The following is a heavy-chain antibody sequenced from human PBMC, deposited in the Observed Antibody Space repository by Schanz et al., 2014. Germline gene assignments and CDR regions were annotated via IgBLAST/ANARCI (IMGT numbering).Heavy chain of an antibody. CDR3: ARDNRAYYYGMDG. J-gene: IGHJ6*02. CDR1: GGTFSSYT. V-gene: IGHV1-2*04. Sequence: QVQLVQSGAEVKKPGSSVKVSCKASGGTFSSYTISWVRQAPGQGLEWMGWINPNSGDTNYAQKFQGWVTVTRDTCNSTVYMELSRVTYEDAAVYYCARDNRAYYYGMDGWGQGTTVTVS. CDR2: INPNSGDT.